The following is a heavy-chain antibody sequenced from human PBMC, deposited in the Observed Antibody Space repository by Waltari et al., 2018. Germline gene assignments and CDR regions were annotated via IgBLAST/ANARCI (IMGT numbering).Heavy chain of an antibody. CDR2: IKSKTDGGST. Sequence: EVQLVESGGGLVKPGGSLRLSCAASGFTFSNAWMSWVRQAPGKGLEWVGRIKSKTDGGSTDYAAPVKGRFTISRDDSKNTLYLQMNSLKTEGTGVYYCTTDVGGAFDIWGQGTMVTVSS. V-gene: IGHV3-15*01. CDR3: TTDVGGAFDI. J-gene: IGHJ3*02. D-gene: IGHD3-16*01. CDR1: GFTFSNAW.